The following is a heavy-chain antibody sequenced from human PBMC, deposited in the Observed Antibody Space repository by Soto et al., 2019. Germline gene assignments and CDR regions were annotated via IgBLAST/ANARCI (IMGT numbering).Heavy chain of an antibody. CDR2: ISWNSGSV. J-gene: IGHJ2*01. D-gene: IGHD7-27*01. CDR3: AKSKLGEDRAWYFDL. V-gene: IGHV3-9*01. CDR1: GFTFTDYA. Sequence: EMQLVESGGGLVQPGRSLRLSCAASGFTFTDYAMHWVRQAPGKGLEWVSGISWNSGSVAYADSVKGRFTISRDNAKNSLYQQMNSLRAEDTALYYCAKSKLGEDRAWYFDLWGRGTLVTVSS.